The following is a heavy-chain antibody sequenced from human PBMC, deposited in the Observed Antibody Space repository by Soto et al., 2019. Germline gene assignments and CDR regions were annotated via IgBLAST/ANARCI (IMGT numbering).Heavy chain of an antibody. V-gene: IGHV3-73*01. CDR3: TTYYDSSGYFPFDY. CDR1: GFTFSGSA. J-gene: IGHJ4*02. CDR2: IRSKANSYAT. Sequence: GGSLRLSCAASGFTFSGSAMHRVRQASGKGLEWVGRIRSKANSYATTYATSVKGRFTISRDDSKNTAYLQMNSLKTEDTAVYYCTTYYDSSGYFPFDYWGQGTLVTVSS. D-gene: IGHD3-22*01.